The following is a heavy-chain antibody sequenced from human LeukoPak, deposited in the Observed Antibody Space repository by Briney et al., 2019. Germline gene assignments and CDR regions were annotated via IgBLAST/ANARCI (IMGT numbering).Heavy chain of an antibody. D-gene: IGHD1-1*01. J-gene: IGHJ3*02. CDR2: ISSRSSVI. Sequence: PGGSLRLSCAASGFTFSSYSMNWVRQAPGRGLEWASSISSRSSVIFYADSVKGRFTISRDNAKNSLYLQMISLRAEDTAVYYCARGGAGATKDDTFDIWGQGTIVTVSS. V-gene: IGHV3-21*01. CDR3: ARGGAGATKDDTFDI. CDR1: GFTFSSYS.